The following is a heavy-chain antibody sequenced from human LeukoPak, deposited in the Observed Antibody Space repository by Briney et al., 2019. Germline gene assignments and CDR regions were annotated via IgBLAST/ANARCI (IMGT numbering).Heavy chain of an antibody. J-gene: IGHJ4*02. V-gene: IGHV1-8*03. Sequence: GSSVKISCKASGYTFTSYDINWVRQATGQGLEWMGWMNPNSGNTGYAQKFQGRVTITRNTSISTAYMELSSLRSEDTAVYYCARGLEPVGATGQDYWGQGTLVTVSS. CDR2: MNPNSGNT. CDR3: ARGLEPVGATGQDY. D-gene: IGHD1-26*01. CDR1: GYTFTSYD.